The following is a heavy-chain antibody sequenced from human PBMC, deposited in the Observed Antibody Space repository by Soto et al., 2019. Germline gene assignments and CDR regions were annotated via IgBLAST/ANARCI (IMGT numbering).Heavy chain of an antibody. CDR3: TSDLYHYDSSSYSYYFDY. CDR1: GFTFSNAW. Sequence: GGSLRLSCAASGFTFSNAWMSWVRQAPGKGLEWVGRIKSKINGGTTEYAAPVKGRFTISRDDSKNTLFLHMNSLKTEDTAVYFCTSDLYHYDSSSYSYYFDYWGQGTLVTVSS. D-gene: IGHD3-22*01. V-gene: IGHV3-15*01. J-gene: IGHJ4*02. CDR2: IKSKINGGTT.